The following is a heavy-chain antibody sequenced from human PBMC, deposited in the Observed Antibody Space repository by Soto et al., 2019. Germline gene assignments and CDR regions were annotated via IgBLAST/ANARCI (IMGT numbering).Heavy chain of an antibody. CDR1: GYTFSSYV. V-gene: IGHV1-18*01. D-gene: IGHD6-25*01. CDR3: ARGGRRLGWFDP. Sequence: QVQLMQSRPEVKTPGASVKLSCKASGYTFSSYVITWVRQAPGQGLEWMGWISPFNYNTNYAQKFQGRVTMTTDTSTSTAYMELRSLRSDDTAVYYCARGGRRLGWFDPWGQGTLVTVSS. J-gene: IGHJ5*02. CDR2: ISPFNYNT.